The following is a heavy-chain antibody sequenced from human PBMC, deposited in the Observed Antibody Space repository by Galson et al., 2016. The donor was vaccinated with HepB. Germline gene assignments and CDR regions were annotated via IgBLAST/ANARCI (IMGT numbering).Heavy chain of an antibody. Sequence: SLRLSCAASGFTFSRYGMHWVRQAPGKGLEWVALIWSDGSNKYYADSVKGRFTISRDNSKNTAYLQMNSRRAEDRAVYYCAREAGIAAAATYDYWGQGTLVTVSS. CDR2: IWSDGSNK. J-gene: IGHJ4*02. CDR1: GFTFSRYG. CDR3: AREAGIAAAATYDY. D-gene: IGHD6-13*01. V-gene: IGHV3-33*01.